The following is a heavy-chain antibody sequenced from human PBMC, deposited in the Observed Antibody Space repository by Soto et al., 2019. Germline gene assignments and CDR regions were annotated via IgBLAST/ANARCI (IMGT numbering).Heavy chain of an antibody. CDR3: ARDLGQQLVPNAFDI. J-gene: IGHJ3*02. CDR2: IKQDGSEK. V-gene: IGHV3-7*03. CDR1: GFTFSSYW. D-gene: IGHD6-13*01. Sequence: GGSLRLSCAASGFTFSSYWMSWVRQAPGKGLEWVANIKQDGSEKYYGDSVKGRVTISRDNAKNSLYLQMNSLRAEDTDVYYRARDLGQQLVPNAFDIWGQGTMVTVSS.